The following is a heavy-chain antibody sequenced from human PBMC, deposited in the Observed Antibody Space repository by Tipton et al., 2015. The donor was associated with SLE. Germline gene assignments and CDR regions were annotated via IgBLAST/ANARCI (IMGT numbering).Heavy chain of an antibody. V-gene: IGHV4-39*07. CDR2: FYYSGNT. CDR1: GDSLSIVGYY. J-gene: IGHJ6*03. Sequence: LRLSCAVSGDSLSIVGYYWGWIRQPPGKGLEWIGTFYYSGNTYFNPSLKSRVTISVDTSKNQFSLRLSSVTAADTAVYYCARGNWIFGVVTTSCYYYYMDVWGKGTTVTVSS. D-gene: IGHD3-3*01. CDR3: ARGNWIFGVVTTSCYYYYMDV.